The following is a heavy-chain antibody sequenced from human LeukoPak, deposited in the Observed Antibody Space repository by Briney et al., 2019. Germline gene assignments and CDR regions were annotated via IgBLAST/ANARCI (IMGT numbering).Heavy chain of an antibody. V-gene: IGHV4-39*01. CDR1: GGSISSSSYY. J-gene: IGHJ5*02. CDR3: ARPYYDFWSGYANWFDP. D-gene: IGHD3-3*01. CDR2: IYYSGST. Sequence: PEALSLTCTVSGGSISSSSYYWGWIRQPPGKGLEWIGSIYYSGSTYYNPSLKSRVTISVDTSKNQFSLKLSSVTAADTAVYYCARPYYDFWSGYANWFDPWGQGTLVTVSS.